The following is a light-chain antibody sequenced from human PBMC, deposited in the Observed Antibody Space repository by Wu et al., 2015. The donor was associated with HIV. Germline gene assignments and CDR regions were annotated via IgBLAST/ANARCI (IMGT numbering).Light chain of an antibody. CDR2: DAS. J-gene: IGKJ2*01. CDR1: QSVASF. V-gene: IGKV3-11*01. CDR3: QQRRYWPLYT. Sequence: EIALTQFPATLSLSPGERATLSCRASQSVASFLAWYQQKPGQAPRLLIYDASNRATGIPARFSGSGSGTDFTLTISSLEPEDFAVYYCQQRRYWPLYTFGQGTKLEIK.